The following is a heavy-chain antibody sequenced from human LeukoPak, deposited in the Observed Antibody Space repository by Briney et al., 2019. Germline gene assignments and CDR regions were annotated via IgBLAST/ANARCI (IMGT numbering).Heavy chain of an antibody. Sequence: ASVKVSCKASGGTFSSYAISWVRRAPGRGLEWMGGIIPIFGTANYAQKFQGGVTITTDESTSTAYMELSSLRSEDTAVYYCARDATGTPASYWGQGTLVTVSS. CDR1: GGTFSSYA. D-gene: IGHD1-1*01. J-gene: IGHJ4*02. CDR3: ARDATGTPASY. V-gene: IGHV1-69*05. CDR2: IIPIFGTA.